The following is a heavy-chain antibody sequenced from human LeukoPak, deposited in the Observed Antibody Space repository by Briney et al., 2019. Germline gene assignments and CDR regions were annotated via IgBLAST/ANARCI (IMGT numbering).Heavy chain of an antibody. CDR1: GYTFTGDY. CDR3: ARVPGYCSSTSCYPDY. Sequence: ASLKGSSKASGYTFTGDYMHWVRQAPGEGLECMGWINPNSGGTNYAQKFQGRVTMTRDTSISTAYMELSRLRADDTAVYYCARVPGYCSSTSCYPDYWGQGTLVSVSS. J-gene: IGHJ4*02. CDR2: INPNSGGT. D-gene: IGHD2-2*03. V-gene: IGHV1-2*02.